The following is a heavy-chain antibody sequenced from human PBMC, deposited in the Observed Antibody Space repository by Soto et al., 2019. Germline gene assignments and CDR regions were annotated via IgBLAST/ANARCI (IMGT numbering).Heavy chain of an antibody. CDR2: IRSKANSYAT. D-gene: IGHD4-17*01. V-gene: IGHV3-73*01. J-gene: IGHJ4*02. CDR3: TRLMTTVTTL. CDR1: GFTFSGSA. Sequence: PGGSLRLSCAASGFTFSGSAMHWVRQASGKGLEWVGRIRSKANSYATAYAASVKGRFTISRDDSKNTAYLQMNSLKTEDTAVYYCTRLMTTVTTLWGQGTLVTVSS.